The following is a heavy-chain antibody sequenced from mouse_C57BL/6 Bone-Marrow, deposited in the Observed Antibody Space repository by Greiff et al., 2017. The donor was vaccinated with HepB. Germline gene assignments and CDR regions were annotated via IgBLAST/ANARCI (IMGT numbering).Heavy chain of an antibody. J-gene: IGHJ2*01. CDR1: EYEFPSHD. D-gene: IGHD1-1*01. CDR3: ARRGLFITTVVGDY. CDR2: INSDGGST. V-gene: IGHV5-2*01. Sequence: EVHLVESGGGLVQPGESLKLSCESNEYEFPSHDMSWVRKTPEKRLELVAAINSDGGSTYYPDTMERRFIISRDNTKKTLYLQMSSLRSEDTALYYCARRGLFITTVVGDYWGQGTTLTVSS.